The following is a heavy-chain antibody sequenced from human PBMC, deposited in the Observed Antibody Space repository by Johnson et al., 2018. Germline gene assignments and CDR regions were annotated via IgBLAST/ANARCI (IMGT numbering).Heavy chain of an antibody. CDR2: IRSSSSYI. Sequence: VQLVETGGGLVKPGGSLRLCCAASGFTFSSYSMNWVRQAPGKGMEWVSPIRSSSSYIYYADSVKGRFPLSRDNAKNSLYLQRNSRRAGDTAVYYWSRSLTQGELLHLYAFDIWGQGTMVTVSS. D-gene: IGHD1-26*01. CDR3: SRSLTQGELLHLYAFDI. V-gene: IGHV3-21*01. J-gene: IGHJ3*02. CDR1: GFTFSSYS.